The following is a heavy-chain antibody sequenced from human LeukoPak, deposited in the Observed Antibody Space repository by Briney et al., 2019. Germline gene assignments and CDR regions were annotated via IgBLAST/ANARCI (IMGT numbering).Heavy chain of an antibody. CDR3: ATQNPPGSGYYDTYNWFDP. Sequence: GGSLRLSCTASGFTFDDYVMHWVRQAPGKGLEWVSLISGDGSGTYYADSVKGLFTISRDNSKNSLFLHMSGLRAEDTALYYCATQNPPGSGYYDTYNWFDPWGQGTLVTVAS. CDR2: ISGDGSGT. CDR1: GFTFDDYV. J-gene: IGHJ5*02. V-gene: IGHV3-43*02. D-gene: IGHD5-12*01.